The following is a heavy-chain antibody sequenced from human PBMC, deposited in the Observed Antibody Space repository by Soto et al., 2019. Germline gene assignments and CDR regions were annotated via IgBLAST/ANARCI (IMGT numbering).Heavy chain of an antibody. V-gene: IGHV3-30*18. CDR2: MSYDGSNK. CDR1: GFTFSSYG. Sequence: QVQLVESGGGVVQPGRSLRLSCAASGFTFSSYGMHWVRQAPGKGLEWVAVMSYDGSNKYYAASVKGRFTISRDNSKNTLYLQMNSLRAEDTAVYYCAKGSTAMTHFDYLAQGTVATVSS. J-gene: IGHJ4*02. CDR3: AKGSTAMTHFDY. D-gene: IGHD5-18*01.